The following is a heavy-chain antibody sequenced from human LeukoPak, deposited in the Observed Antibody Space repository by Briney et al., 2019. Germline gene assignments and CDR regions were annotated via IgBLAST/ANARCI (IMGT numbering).Heavy chain of an antibody. J-gene: IGHJ4*02. CDR3: ARQGYSSSPVDY. Sequence: SETLSLTCAVYGGSFSGYYWSWIRQPPGKGLEWIGEINHSGSTNYNPSLKSRVTISVDTSKNQFFLKLSSVTAADTAVYYCARQGYSSSPVDYWGQGTLVTVSS. D-gene: IGHD6-6*01. V-gene: IGHV4-34*01. CDR1: GGSFSGYY. CDR2: INHSGST.